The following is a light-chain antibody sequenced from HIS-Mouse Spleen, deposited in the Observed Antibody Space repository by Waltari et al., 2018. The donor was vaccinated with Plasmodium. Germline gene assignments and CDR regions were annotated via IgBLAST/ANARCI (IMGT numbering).Light chain of an antibody. Sequence: SYELTQPPSVSVSPGHTASITCSGAKLAYQHACGYHPKPGQSPVLVNYQGSKRPSGIPGRFSGSNSGNTATLTISGTQAMDEADYYCQAWDSSTVVFGGGTKLTVL. V-gene: IGLV3-1*01. CDR2: QGS. J-gene: IGLJ2*01. CDR3: QAWDSSTVV. CDR1: KLAYQH.